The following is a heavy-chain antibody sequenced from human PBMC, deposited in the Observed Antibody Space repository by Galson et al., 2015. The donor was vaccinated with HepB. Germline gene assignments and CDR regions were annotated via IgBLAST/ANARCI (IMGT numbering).Heavy chain of an antibody. V-gene: IGHV1-8*01. CDR1: GYTFTSYD. CDR2: MNPNSGNT. CDR3: ARSLGRFYGGNPNWYFDL. J-gene: IGHJ2*01. Sequence: SVTVSCKASGYTFTSYDINWVRQATGQGLEWMGWMNPNSGNTGYAQKFQGRVTLTRNTSITTAYMELSSLRSEDTAVYYCARSLGRFYGGNPNWYFDLWGRGTLITVSS. D-gene: IGHD4-23*01.